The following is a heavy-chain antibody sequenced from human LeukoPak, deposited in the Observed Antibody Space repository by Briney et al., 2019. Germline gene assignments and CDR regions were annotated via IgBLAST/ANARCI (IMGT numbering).Heavy chain of an antibody. CDR3: ARLRVVIHDAFDI. Sequence: PGGSLRLSCAASGFTFSSYWMSWVRQAPGKGLEWVANIKQDGSEKYYVDSVKGRFTISRDNAKNSLYLQMNSLRAEDTAVYYCARLRVVIHDAFDIWGQGTMVTVSS. CDR1: GFTFSSYW. J-gene: IGHJ3*02. V-gene: IGHV3-7*01. CDR2: IKQDGSEK. D-gene: IGHD3-22*01.